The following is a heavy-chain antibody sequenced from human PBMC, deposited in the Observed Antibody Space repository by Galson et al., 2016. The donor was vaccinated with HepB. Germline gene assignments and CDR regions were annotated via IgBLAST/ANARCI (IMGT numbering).Heavy chain of an antibody. Sequence: SVKVSCKVSGYTLTELSMHWVRQAPGKGLEWMGGFDPDDGETIYAQKFQGRVTMTEDTSTDTAYMELSSLRSEDTAVYYCATGEQLERRPDMRTPLPHFDPWGQGTLVTVSS. CDR2: FDPDDGET. J-gene: IGHJ5*02. D-gene: IGHD1-1*01. V-gene: IGHV1-24*01. CDR3: ATGEQLERRPDMRTPLPHFDP. CDR1: GYTLTELS.